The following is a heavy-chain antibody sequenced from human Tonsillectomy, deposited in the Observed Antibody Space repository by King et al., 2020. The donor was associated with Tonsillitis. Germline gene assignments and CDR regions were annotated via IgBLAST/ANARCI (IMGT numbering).Heavy chain of an antibody. D-gene: IGHD6-19*01. CDR3: VKETSGWCDY. V-gene: IGHV3-64D*06. Sequence: EVQLVESGGGLVQPGGSLRLSCSASGFTFSNYAMHWVRQAPGKGLEYVSAISSNGGSTYYADSVKDRFTMSRDNSKNTLYLQMSSLRTEDTAVYYCVKETSGWCDYWGQGTLVTVSS. CDR1: GFTFSNYA. J-gene: IGHJ4*02. CDR2: ISSNGGST.